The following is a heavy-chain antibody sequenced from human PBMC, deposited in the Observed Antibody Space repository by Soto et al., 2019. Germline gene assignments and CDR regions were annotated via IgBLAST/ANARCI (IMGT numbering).Heavy chain of an antibody. CDR2: INPTGGGT. D-gene: IGHD6-6*01. V-gene: IGHV1-46*01. Sequence: GASVKVSCKASGYTFTSYYVHWVRQAPGQGLEWMGIINPTGGGTSYAKKFQGRVSMTRDTPTSTVYMEVSSLRFEDTAVYYCARGYSSSSSGFVGYYFGMDVWGRGTTVTVSS. J-gene: IGHJ6*02. CDR3: ARGYSSSSSGFVGYYFGMDV. CDR1: GYTFTSYY.